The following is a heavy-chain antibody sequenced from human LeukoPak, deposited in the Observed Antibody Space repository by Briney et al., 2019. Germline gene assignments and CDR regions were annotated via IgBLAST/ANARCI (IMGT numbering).Heavy chain of an antibody. CDR2: INTKGET. Sequence: PSETLSLTCTVSGVSISAYQWSWVRQSPAQGLEWIGCINTKGETSYNPSLKSRVTTSVDTSKSQFSLRLTSVTAADTAVYYCATSNDAKIAPFDHWGQGAPVTVSS. D-gene: IGHD2-21*01. J-gene: IGHJ4*02. CDR1: GVSISAYQ. CDR3: ATSNDAKIAPFDH. V-gene: IGHV4-4*09.